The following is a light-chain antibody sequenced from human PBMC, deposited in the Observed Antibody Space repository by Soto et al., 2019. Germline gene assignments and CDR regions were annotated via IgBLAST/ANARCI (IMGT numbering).Light chain of an antibody. V-gene: IGKV1D-13*01. CDR3: QQFNKYPIT. CDR2: DAS. CDR1: QGISSA. Sequence: AIQLTQSPSSLSASVGDSVTITCRASQGISSAVAWYQQKPGKAPKLLIYDASSLESGVPSRFSGSESGTDFTLTISSLQPEDFATYYCQQFNKYPITFGQGTRLEIK. J-gene: IGKJ5*01.